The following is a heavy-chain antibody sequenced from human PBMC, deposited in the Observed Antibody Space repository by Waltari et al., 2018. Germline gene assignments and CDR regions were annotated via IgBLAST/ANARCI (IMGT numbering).Heavy chain of an antibody. D-gene: IGHD1-26*01. CDR3: TREALGASGSYHGLTGLDY. CDR1: GFTFGDYA. V-gene: IGHV3-49*03. Sequence: EVQLVESGGGLVQPGRSLRLSCTASGFTFGDYAMSWFRQAPGKGLEWVGFIRSKAYGGTTEYAASVKGRFTISRDDSKSIAYLQMNSLKTEDTAVYYCTREALGASGSYHGLTGLDYWGQGTLVTVSS. J-gene: IGHJ4*02. CDR2: IRSKAYGGTT.